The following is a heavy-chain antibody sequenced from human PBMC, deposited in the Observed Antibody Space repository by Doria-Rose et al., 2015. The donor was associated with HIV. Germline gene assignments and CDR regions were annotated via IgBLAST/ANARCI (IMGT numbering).Heavy chain of an antibody. Sequence: QVQLQESGPGVVKPSQTLSLTCTVSGGSIGSGSYYWSWIRRPAGKGLEWIGRTYIRGSTDYNPSLQSRVTISVDTSKNQFSLEVNSVTAADTAVYYCARTANWNEGRVDSWGQGTSVIVSS. V-gene: IGHV4-61*02. CDR3: ARTANWNEGRVDS. CDR1: GGSIGSGSYY. J-gene: IGHJ4*02. CDR2: TYIRGST. D-gene: IGHD1-20*01.